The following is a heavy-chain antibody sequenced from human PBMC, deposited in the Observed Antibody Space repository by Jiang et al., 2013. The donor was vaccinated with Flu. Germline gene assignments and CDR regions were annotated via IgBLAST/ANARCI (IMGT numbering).Heavy chain of an antibody. D-gene: IGHD3-22*01. CDR3: ARHAYYYESSGYYRRPHDGFDI. CDR2: INHSGST. CDR1: GGSFSGYY. Sequence: LLKPSETLSLTCAVYGGSFSGYYWSWIRQPPGKGLEWIGEINHSGSTNYNPSLKSRVTISVDTSKNQFSLKLSSVTAADTAVYYCARHAYYYESSGYYRRPHDGFDIWGQGTMVTVSS. V-gene: IGHV4-34*01. J-gene: IGHJ3*02.